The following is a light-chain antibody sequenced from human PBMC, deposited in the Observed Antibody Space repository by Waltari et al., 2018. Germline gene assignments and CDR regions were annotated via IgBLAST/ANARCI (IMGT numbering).Light chain of an antibody. CDR1: QSVSRT. Sequence: EIVLTPSPGTLSLSPGERATLSCRASQSVSRTLAWYQQKPGQAPRLLIYDASSRATGIPDRFSGSGSGTDFSLTISRLEPEDFAVYYCQKYGTRPATFGQGTKVEVK. CDR2: DAS. J-gene: IGKJ1*01. V-gene: IGKV3-20*01. CDR3: QKYGTRPAT.